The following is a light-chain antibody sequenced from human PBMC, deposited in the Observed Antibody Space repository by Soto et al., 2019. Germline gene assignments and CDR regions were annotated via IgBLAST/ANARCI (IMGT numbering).Light chain of an antibody. J-gene: IGKJ5*01. CDR3: QQLNSHPPIT. CDR2: AAF. V-gene: IGKV1-9*01. Sequence: DIQLTQSPSFLSASVGDRFTITCRASEDIKSYMAWYQQKPGKAPKLLIYAAFALHSGVPSRFSGSGSGTEFSLTISSLEPEDFATYFCQQLNSHPPITFGQGTRLEIK. CDR1: EDIKSY.